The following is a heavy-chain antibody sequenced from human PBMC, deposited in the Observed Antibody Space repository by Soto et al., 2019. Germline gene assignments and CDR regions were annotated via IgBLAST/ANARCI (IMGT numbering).Heavy chain of an antibody. Sequence: SETLSLTCSVSGAALNSGNYYWSWIRQVPGKGLEWIGHIYVTGAVDYNPSLRDRITISQDTSERQFSLNLRLVTAADTAAYYCERLRIATNNYKWLDPWGQGTLVTVYS. D-gene: IGHD2-21*01. CDR1: GAALNSGNYY. CDR2: IYVTGAV. J-gene: IGHJ5*02. V-gene: IGHV4-31*03. CDR3: ERLRIATNNYKWLDP.